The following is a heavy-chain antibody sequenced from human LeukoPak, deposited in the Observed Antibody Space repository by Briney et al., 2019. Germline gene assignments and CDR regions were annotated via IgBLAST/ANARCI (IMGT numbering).Heavy chain of an antibody. CDR3: ARDSGHYYDSSGYYYGY. CDR2: IIPILGIA. Sequence: SVKVSCNASGGTFSSYAISWVRQAPGQGLEWMGRIIPILGIANYAQKFQGRVTITADKSTSTAYMELSSLRSEDTAVYYCARDSGHYYDSSGYYYGYWGQGTLVTVSS. J-gene: IGHJ4*02. CDR1: GGTFSSYA. D-gene: IGHD3-22*01. V-gene: IGHV1-69*04.